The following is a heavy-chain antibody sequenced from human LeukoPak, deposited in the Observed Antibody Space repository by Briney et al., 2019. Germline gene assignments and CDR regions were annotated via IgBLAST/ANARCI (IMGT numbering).Heavy chain of an antibody. V-gene: IGHV4-59*01. Sequence: SETLSLTCTVSGGSISSYYWSWIRQPPGKGLEWIGYIFYSGSTNYNPSLKSRVTISVDTSKNQFPLKLSSVTAADTAVYYCASSWIQIPARFDYWGQGTLVTVSS. J-gene: IGHJ4*02. CDR2: IFYSGST. CDR3: ASSWIQIPARFDY. D-gene: IGHD5-18*01. CDR1: GGSISSYY.